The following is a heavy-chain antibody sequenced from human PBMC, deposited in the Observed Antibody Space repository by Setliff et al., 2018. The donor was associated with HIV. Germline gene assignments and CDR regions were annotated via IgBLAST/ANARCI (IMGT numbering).Heavy chain of an antibody. CDR1: GGTLSNYV. CDR3: ATRPPGVHGFSI. CDR2: IIPVVDAP. D-gene: IGHD3-10*01. Sequence: ASVKVSCKTSGGTLSNYVITWVRQAPGQGLEWVGGIIPVVDAPIYAQRFQGRVVITADKSTGTAYMQLSSLKFEDTAVYYCATRPPGVHGFSIWGQGTMVTVSS. J-gene: IGHJ3*02. V-gene: IGHV1-69*06.